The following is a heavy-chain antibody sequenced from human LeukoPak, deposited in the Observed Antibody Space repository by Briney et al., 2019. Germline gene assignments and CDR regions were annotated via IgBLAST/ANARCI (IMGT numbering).Heavy chain of an antibody. CDR3: ARDDYGGTKY. CDR2: IKQDGSEK. CDR1: GFTFSNYW. V-gene: IGHV3-7*01. J-gene: IGHJ4*02. Sequence: PGGSLRLSCAASGFTFSNYWMSWVRQAPGKGLEWVANIKQDGSEKYYVDSVKGRFTISRDNAKNSLYLQMNSLRAEDTAEYYCARDDYGGTKYWGQGTLVTVSS. D-gene: IGHD4/OR15-4a*01.